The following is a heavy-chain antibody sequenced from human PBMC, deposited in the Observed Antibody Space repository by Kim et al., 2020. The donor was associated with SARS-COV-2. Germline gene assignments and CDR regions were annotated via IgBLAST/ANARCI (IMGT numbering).Heavy chain of an antibody. Sequence: GGSLRLSCAASGFTFDNYAMGWVRQAPGKGLEWVSAISGSGAIIYYADSVKGRFTISRDNSKATLFLQMNSLRAEDTAVYYCAKDASLGGAPLSPFDYWGQGTLVAVSS. D-gene: IGHD3-16*01. CDR2: ISGSGAII. V-gene: IGHV3-23*01. CDR1: GFTFDNYA. CDR3: AKDASLGGAPLSPFDY. J-gene: IGHJ4*02.